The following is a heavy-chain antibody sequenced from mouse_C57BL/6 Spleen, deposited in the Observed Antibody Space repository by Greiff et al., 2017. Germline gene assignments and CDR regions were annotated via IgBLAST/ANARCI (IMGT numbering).Heavy chain of an antibody. V-gene: IGHV1-80*01. CDR2: IYPGDGDT. J-gene: IGHJ4*01. CDR1: GYAFSSYW. Sequence: QVQLKESGAELVKPGASVKISCKASGYAFSSYWMNWVKQRPGKGLEWIGQIYPGDGDTNYNGKFKGKATLTADKSSSTAYMQLSSLTSEDSAVYFWARRLPPYDAMDYWGQGTSVTVSS. CDR3: ARRLPPYDAMDY. D-gene: IGHD2-2*01.